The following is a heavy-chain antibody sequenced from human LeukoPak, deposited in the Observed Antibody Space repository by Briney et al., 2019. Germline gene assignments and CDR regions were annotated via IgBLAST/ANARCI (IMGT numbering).Heavy chain of an antibody. D-gene: IGHD1-7*01. CDR1: GGSISNYY. V-gene: IGHV4-59*12. CDR3: ARDELGYYYMDV. J-gene: IGHJ6*03. CDR2: IYYSGTT. Sequence: MPSETLSLTCTVSGGSISNYYWSWIRQPPGKGLEWIGYIYYSGTTNYNPSLKSRVTISVDTSKNQFSLKLSSVTAADTAVYYCARDELGYYYMDVWGKGTTVTVSS.